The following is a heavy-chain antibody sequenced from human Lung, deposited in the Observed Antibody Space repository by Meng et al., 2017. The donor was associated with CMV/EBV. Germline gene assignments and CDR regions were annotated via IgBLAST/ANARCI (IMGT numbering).Heavy chain of an antibody. V-gene: IGHV3-15*01. CDR3: ATGTGRSDFDY. CDR1: GFTFSNAW. J-gene: IGHJ4*02. D-gene: IGHD1-1*01. Sequence: ESLKISCAASGFTFSNAWMSWVRQAPGKGLEWVGRIKSKTDGGTTDYAAPVKGRITISRDDSKNTVYLQMNSLKTEDTAVYYCATGTGRSDFDYWGQGTLVTVSS. CDR2: IKSKTDGGTT.